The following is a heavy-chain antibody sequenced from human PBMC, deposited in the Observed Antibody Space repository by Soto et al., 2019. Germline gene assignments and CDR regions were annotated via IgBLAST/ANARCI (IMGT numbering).Heavy chain of an antibody. Sequence: QVQLVQSGAEVRKPGSSVKVSCTASGGSLRSDAITWVRQAPGLGLEWIGGIIPIFGTANYAQKFQDRVTITADASTTTVYMELSSLRSDDTAVYYCASSVVRSHQSFDSWGQGTLVTVSS. V-gene: IGHV1-69*01. CDR1: GGSLRSDA. CDR2: IIPIFGTA. D-gene: IGHD3-10*01. CDR3: ASSVVRSHQSFDS. J-gene: IGHJ5*01.